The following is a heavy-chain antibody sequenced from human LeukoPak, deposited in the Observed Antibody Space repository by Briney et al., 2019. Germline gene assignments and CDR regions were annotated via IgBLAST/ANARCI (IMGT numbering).Heavy chain of an antibody. CDR3: ARASRLGELSLGY. J-gene: IGHJ4*02. CDR2: ISDRGRT. V-gene: IGHV4-31*03. Sequence: SETLSLTCTVSGGSVSSGGYYWSWIRQHPQKGLEWIGYISDRGRTYYNPSLTSRLTISVDTSKNQFSLRLTSVTAADTAVYYCARASRLGELSLGYWGQGTLVTVSS. CDR1: GGSVSSGGYY. D-gene: IGHD3-16*02.